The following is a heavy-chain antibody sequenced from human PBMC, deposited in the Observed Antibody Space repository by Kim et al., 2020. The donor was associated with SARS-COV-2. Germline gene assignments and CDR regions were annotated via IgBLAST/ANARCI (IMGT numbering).Heavy chain of an antibody. Sequence: YAQRFQGRVTMTEDTSTDTAYMELSSLRSEDTAVYYCATGRPKGSSWYNHWGQGTLVTVSS. J-gene: IGHJ1*01. V-gene: IGHV1-24*01. CDR3: ATGRPKGSSWYNH. D-gene: IGHD6-13*01.